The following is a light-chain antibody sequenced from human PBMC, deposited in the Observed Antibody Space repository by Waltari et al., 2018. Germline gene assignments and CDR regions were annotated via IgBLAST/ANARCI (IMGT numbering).Light chain of an antibody. CDR1: QSVRKY. Sequence: SCRASQSVRKYLAWYQQKPGQAPRLLIYETSIRATGIPDRFSGSGFGTDFSLTISSLDPEDFAVYFCQKYDRLPATFGQGTRVEIK. CDR2: ETS. CDR3: QKYDRLPAT. J-gene: IGKJ1*01. V-gene: IGKV3-20*01.